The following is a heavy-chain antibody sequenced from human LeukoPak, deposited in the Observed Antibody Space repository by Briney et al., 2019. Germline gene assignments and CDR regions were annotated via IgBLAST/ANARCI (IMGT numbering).Heavy chain of an antibody. Sequence: PGGSLRLSCAASGFTFSSYSMNWVRQAPGKGLEWVSYISSSSSTIYYADSVKGRFTISRDNAKNSLYLQMNSLRAEDTAVYYCARDQGGSGWYEYYYYYMDVWGKGTTVTVSS. CDR2: ISSSSSTI. D-gene: IGHD6-19*01. CDR1: GFTFSSYS. J-gene: IGHJ6*03. CDR3: ARDQGGSGWYEYYYYYMDV. V-gene: IGHV3-48*01.